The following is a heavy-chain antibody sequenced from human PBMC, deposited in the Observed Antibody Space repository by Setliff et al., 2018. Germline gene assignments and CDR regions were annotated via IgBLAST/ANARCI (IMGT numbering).Heavy chain of an antibody. Sequence: GGSLRLSCAASGFDFKTHWMDWARQAPGKGLEWVANIKEDGSQRNYVDAVRGRFTISRDNAKNSLDLQMDSLRAEDTAVYYCVRDGALGGSSWYDYYYYGMDVWGQGTTVTVSS. CDR1: GFDFKTHW. J-gene: IGHJ6*02. CDR2: IKEDGSQR. V-gene: IGHV3-7*01. CDR3: VRDGALGGSSWYDYYYYGMDV. D-gene: IGHD6-13*01.